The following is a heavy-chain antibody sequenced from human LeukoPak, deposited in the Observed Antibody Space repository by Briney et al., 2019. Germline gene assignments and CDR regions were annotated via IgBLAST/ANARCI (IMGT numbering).Heavy chain of an antibody. V-gene: IGHV3-11*01. D-gene: IGHD3-9*01. Sequence: GGSLRLSCAASGFTFSDYYMSWIRQAPGKGLEWVSYTSSSGSTIYYADSVKGRFTISRDNAKNSLYLQMNSLRAEDTAVYYCARDSPDILRESGAGPVRRREPPSTYWGQGTLVTVSS. CDR2: TSSSGSTI. J-gene: IGHJ4*02. CDR1: GFTFSDYY. CDR3: ARDSPDILRESGAGPVRRREPPSTY.